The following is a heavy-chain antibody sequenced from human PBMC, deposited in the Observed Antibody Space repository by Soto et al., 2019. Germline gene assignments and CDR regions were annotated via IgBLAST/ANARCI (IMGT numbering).Heavy chain of an antibody. Sequence: QVQLVQSGAEVKKPGSSVKVSCKASGGTFSSYSISWVRQAPGQGLEWMGGIIPIFGTANYVQKFQGRVTITADESTITAYMELSSLRSEHTAVYYCACAIRVLAARLYGMYVWGQGPTVTVSS. V-gene: IGHV1-69*12. CDR2: IIPIFGTA. D-gene: IGHD6-6*01. CDR1: GGTFSSYS. J-gene: IGHJ6*02. CDR3: ACAIRVLAARLYGMYV.